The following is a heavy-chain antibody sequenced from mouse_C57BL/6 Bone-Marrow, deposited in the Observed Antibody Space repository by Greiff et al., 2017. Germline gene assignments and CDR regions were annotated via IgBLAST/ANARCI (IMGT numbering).Heavy chain of an antibody. Sequence: QVQLQQPGAELVKPGASVKMSCKASGYTFTSYWITWVKQRPGQGLEWIGDIYPGSGSTNYNEKFKSKATLTVDTSSSTAYMQLSSLTSEDSAFYYCASHYGSSPWFAYWGQGTLVTVSA. J-gene: IGHJ3*01. CDR3: ASHYGSSPWFAY. D-gene: IGHD1-1*01. V-gene: IGHV1-55*01. CDR2: IYPGSGST. CDR1: GYTFTSYW.